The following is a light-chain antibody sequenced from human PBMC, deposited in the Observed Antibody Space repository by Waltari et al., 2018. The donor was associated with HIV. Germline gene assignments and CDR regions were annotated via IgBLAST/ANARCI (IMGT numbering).Light chain of an antibody. V-gene: IGLV2-14*03. CDR1: SSDVGVYNY. Sequence: QSALTQPASVSGSPGQSIIISCTGTSSDVGVYNYVSWYQQRPGKAPKLIIYEVRKRPSGVSNRFSGAKSGNAASLTISGLQADDEADYYCSSYTTSSTLVVFGGGTKLTVL. CDR3: SSYTTSSTLVV. CDR2: EVR. J-gene: IGLJ2*01.